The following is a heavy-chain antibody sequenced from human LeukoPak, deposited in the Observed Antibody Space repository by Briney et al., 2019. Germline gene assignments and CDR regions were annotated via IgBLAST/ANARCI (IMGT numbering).Heavy chain of an antibody. CDR3: AREVMVYTIPLNYYYLDV. J-gene: IGHJ6*03. V-gene: IGHV4-59*02. CDR1: GGFVSNNY. CDR2: MYYTGST. Sequence: PSHSLSLTYTVSGGFVSNNYWSWIRQSPGKRLEWLGCMYYTGSTNYHPSLESRVTISVDTSKKQLSLKLTSVTAADTAVYYCAREVMVYTIPLNYYYLDVWGRGTTVTGSS. D-gene: IGHD2-8*01.